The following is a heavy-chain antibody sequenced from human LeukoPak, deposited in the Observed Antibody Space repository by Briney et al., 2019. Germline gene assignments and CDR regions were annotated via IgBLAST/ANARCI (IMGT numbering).Heavy chain of an antibody. J-gene: IGHJ3*02. CDR2: VYPGDAHP. CDR3: ARRVNYYDSSGYYYQGAFDI. V-gene: IGHV5-51*01. CDR1: GYNFTSYW. D-gene: IGHD3-22*01. Sequence: GESLKISGKGSGYNFTSYWIGWVRRLPGKGLEWMGIVYPGDAHPRYSPSFQGHVTISADKSVTTAYLQWSSLKASDTAIYYCARRVNYYDSSGYYYQGAFDIWGQGTMVTVSS.